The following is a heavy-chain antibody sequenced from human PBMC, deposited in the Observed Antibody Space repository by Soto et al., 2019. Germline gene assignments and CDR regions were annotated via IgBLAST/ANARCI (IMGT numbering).Heavy chain of an antibody. J-gene: IGHJ4*02. Sequence: EVQLVESGGGLVQPGGSLRLSCAASGFTVSSNYMSWVRQAPGKGLEWVSVIYSGGSTYYADSVKGRFTISRDNSKNTLYLQMNSLRAEDTAVYYCARHGYNSGGGYFDYCGQGTLVTVSS. CDR2: IYSGGST. CDR3: ARHGYNSGGGYFDY. CDR1: GFTVSSNY. V-gene: IGHV3-66*04. D-gene: IGHD5-18*01.